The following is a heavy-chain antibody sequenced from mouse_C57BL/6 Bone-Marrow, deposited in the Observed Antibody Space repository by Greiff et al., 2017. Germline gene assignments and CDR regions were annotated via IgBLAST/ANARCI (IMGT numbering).Heavy chain of an antibody. CDR3: ASDRAMDY. J-gene: IGHJ4*01. CDR2: IDPNSGGT. CDR1: GYTFTSYW. Sequence: QVHVKQPGAELVKPGASVKLSCKASGYTFTSYWMHWVKPRPGRGLEWIGRIDPNSGGTKYNEKFKSKATLTVDKPSSTAYMQLSSLTSDDSAVXYCASDRAMDYWGQGTSVTVAS. V-gene: IGHV1-72*01.